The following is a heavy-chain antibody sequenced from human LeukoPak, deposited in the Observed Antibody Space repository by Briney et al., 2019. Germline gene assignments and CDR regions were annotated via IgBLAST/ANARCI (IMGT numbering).Heavy chain of an antibody. J-gene: IGHJ4*02. V-gene: IGHV1-18*01. CDR2: ISAYNGNT. D-gene: IGHD2-15*01. CDR3: ARDLGSSLVDY. Sequence: ASVKVSRKASGYTFTSSGISWVDQAPGKGLKWMGWISAYNGNTNYAQKLQGRVTMTTDTSTSTAYMELRSLRSDDTAVYYCARDLGSSLVDYWGQGTLVTVSS. CDR1: GYTFTSSG.